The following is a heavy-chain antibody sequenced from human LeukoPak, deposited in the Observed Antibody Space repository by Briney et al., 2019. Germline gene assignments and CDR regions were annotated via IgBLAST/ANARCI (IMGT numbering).Heavy chain of an antibody. CDR1: GFTFSSYA. CDR2: ISYDGSNK. CDR3: ARDEARGYDFRPQDH. J-gene: IGHJ4*02. V-gene: IGHV3-30-3*01. Sequence: PGGSLRLSCAASGFTFSSYAMHWVSQAPGKGLGWVAVISYDGSNKYYADSVKGRFTISRDNSKNTLYLQMNSLRAEDTAVYYCARDEARGYDFRPQDHWGQGTLVSVSS. D-gene: IGHD3-3*01.